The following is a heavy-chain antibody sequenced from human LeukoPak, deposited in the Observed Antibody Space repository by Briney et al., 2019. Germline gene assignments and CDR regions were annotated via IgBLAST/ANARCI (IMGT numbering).Heavy chain of an antibody. D-gene: IGHD3-3*01. Sequence: GGSLRLSCEGSGFVFSIYAIHWIRQSPDRGLEWVAVIASDGSYTDYVHSLKDRFTISRDNSKNTVYLDVTSLTPEDAAVYYCAREGTYSDYWSGYFEYWGQGTRVIVSS. CDR3: AREGTYSDYWSGYFEY. V-gene: IGHV3-30*04. CDR2: IASDGSYT. CDR1: GFVFSIYA. J-gene: IGHJ4*02.